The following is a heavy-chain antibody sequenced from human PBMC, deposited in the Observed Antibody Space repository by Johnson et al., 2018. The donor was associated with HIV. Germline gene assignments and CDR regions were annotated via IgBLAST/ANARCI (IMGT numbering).Heavy chain of an antibody. J-gene: IGHJ3*01. Sequence: VQLVESGGGVVQPGRSLRLSCAVSGFTFTDAWMSWVRQAPGKGLEWVGRIKRKTDGGTTDYAAPVKGRFSISRDDSKNTVYLQMNSLKTEDTAVYFCTIDPIFLGYWYHSSPWGQGTMVTVSS. D-gene: IGHD3-22*01. V-gene: IGHV3-15*01. CDR1: GFTFTDAW. CDR3: TIDPIFLGYWYHSSP. CDR2: IKRKTDGGTT.